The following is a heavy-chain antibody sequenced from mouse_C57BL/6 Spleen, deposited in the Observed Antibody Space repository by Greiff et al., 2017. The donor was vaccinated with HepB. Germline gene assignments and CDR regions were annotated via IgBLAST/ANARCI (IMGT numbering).Heavy chain of an antibody. CDR1: GYTFTDYE. Sequence: VQLQQSGAELVRPGASVTLSCKASGYTFTDYEMHWVKQTPVHGLEWIGAIDPETGGTAYNQKFKGKAILTADKSSSTAYMELRSLTSEDSAVYYCTRSGIYFLFDDWGQGTTLTVSS. CDR2: IDPETGGT. V-gene: IGHV1-15*01. J-gene: IGHJ2*01. D-gene: IGHD2-1*01. CDR3: TRSGIYFLFDD.